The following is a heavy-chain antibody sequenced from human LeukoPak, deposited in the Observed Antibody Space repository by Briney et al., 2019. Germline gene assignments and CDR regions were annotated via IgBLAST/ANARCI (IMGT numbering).Heavy chain of an antibody. CDR1: GGSISSYH. CDR3: ARQTGSGLFTLP. Sequence: SETLSLTCTVSGGSISSYHWSWIRQPPGKGLECIGYIYSSGSTNYNPSLKSRVTISVDTSKNQFSLKLSSVTATDTAMYYCARQTGSGLFTLPGGQGTLVTVSS. V-gene: IGHV4-59*08. J-gene: IGHJ4*02. D-gene: IGHD3/OR15-3a*01. CDR2: IYSSGST.